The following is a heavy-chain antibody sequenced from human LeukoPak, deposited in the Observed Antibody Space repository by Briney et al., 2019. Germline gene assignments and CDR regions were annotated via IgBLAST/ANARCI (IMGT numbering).Heavy chain of an antibody. Sequence: GGSLRLSCAVSGFTFSDYYMSWIRQAPGKGLEWVSYISSGGSTISHADSVKGRFTISRDNAENSLYLQMNSLRAEDTAVYYCARDRAHVLLWFGELGDDSPRFDYWGQGTLVTVSS. D-gene: IGHD3-10*01. J-gene: IGHJ4*02. CDR1: GFTFSDYY. V-gene: IGHV3-11*04. CDR2: ISSGGSTI. CDR3: ARDRAHVLLWFGELGDDSPRFDY.